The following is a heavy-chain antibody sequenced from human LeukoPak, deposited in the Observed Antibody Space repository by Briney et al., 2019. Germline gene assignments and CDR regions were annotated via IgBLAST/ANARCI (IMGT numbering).Heavy chain of an antibody. Sequence: SETLSLTCTVSGGSISSGNFYWSWIRQHPGKGLEWIGYIHNSGSTYYNPSLKSRVTISVDTSKKEFSLNLSSVIAADTAVYFCASISRQNYYAMDVWGQGTTVSVSS. D-gene: IGHD3-9*01. V-gene: IGHV4-31*03. J-gene: IGHJ6*02. CDR1: GGSISSGNFY. CDR3: ASISRQNYYAMDV. CDR2: IHNSGST.